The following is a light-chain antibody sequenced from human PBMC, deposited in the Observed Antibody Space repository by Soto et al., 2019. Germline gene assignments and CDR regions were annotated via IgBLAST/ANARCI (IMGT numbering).Light chain of an antibody. CDR3: QQLNSYPPT. Sequence: DIQMTQSPSTLSASVGDRVAITCRASQSISTWLAWYQQKPGKAPNLLIYDASSLESGVPSRFSGSGSGTDFTLTISSLQPEDFATYYCQQLNSYPPTFGQGTRLEI. J-gene: IGKJ5*01. CDR1: QSISTW. CDR2: DAS. V-gene: IGKV1-5*01.